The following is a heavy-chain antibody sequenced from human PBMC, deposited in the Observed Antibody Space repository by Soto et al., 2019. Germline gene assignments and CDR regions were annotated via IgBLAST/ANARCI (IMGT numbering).Heavy chain of an antibody. CDR3: VKGFSDGMDV. V-gene: IGHV3-48*02. CDR1: GFTFSSYT. CDR2: ISSSSTTI. D-gene: IGHD6-25*01. Sequence: EVQLVESGGGLVQPGGSLRLSCAASGFTFSSYTMNWVRQAPGKGLEWVSYISSSSTTIYYADSVKGRFTISRDNAKNSLYLQMNSLRDEDTAVYYCVKGFSDGMDVWGQGTTVTVSS. J-gene: IGHJ6*02.